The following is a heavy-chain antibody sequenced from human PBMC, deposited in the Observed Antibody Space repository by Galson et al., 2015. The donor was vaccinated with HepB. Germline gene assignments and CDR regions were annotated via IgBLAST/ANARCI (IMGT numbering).Heavy chain of an antibody. D-gene: IGHD2-15*01. Sequence: SVKVSCKASGYTFTSYFIHWVRQAPGQGLEWMAIVNPSGGSTTYAQKFQGRVTMTRDTSTSTVYMELSSLRSDDTAVYYCARGAFLVVVGGTQNNWFDPWGQGIRVTVSS. V-gene: IGHV1-46*01. CDR1: GYTFTSYF. CDR2: VNPSGGST. CDR3: ARGAFLVVVGGTQNNWFDP. J-gene: IGHJ5*02.